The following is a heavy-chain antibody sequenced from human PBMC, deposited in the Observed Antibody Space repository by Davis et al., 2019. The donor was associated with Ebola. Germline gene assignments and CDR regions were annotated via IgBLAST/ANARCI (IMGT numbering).Heavy chain of an antibody. V-gene: IGHV3-30*09. CDR1: GFTFSSYA. J-gene: IGHJ4*02. D-gene: IGHD5-12*01. CDR3: AKHIVATITGFDY. CDR2: ISYDGSNK. Sequence: GESLKISCAASGFTFSSYAMHWVRQAPGKGLEWVAVISYDGSNKYYADSVKGRFAISRDISKTTLYLQMNSLRAEDTAVYYCAKHIVATITGFDYWGQGTLVTVSS.